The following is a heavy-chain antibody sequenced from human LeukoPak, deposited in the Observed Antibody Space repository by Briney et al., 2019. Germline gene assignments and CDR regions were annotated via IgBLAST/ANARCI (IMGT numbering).Heavy chain of an antibody. D-gene: IGHD5-12*01. CDR1: GYTFTNYY. CDR3: ARGRFGYSGYDLFDY. J-gene: IGHJ4*02. Sequence: ASVKVSCKASGYTFTNYYMHWVRQAPGQGLEWMGIINPNGGSTSNAQKFQGRVTMTRDTSTSTVYMELSSLRSEDTAVYYCARGRFGYSGYDLFDYWGQGTLVTVSS. CDR2: INPNGGST. V-gene: IGHV1-46*01.